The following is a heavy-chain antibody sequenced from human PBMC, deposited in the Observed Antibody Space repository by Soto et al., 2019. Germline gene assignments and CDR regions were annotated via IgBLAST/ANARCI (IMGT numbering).Heavy chain of an antibody. CDR1: GGSFSGYY. Sequence: EQLQQWGAGLMKPSETLSLTCAVYGGSFSGYYWSWIRQPPGKGLEWIGEINHSGSTNYNPSLKSRVTISVDTSKNQFSLKLSSVTAPDTAVYYCARTVYSSGWYKAAFDIWGQGTMVTVSS. V-gene: IGHV4-34*01. J-gene: IGHJ3*02. CDR2: INHSGST. CDR3: ARTVYSSGWYKAAFDI. D-gene: IGHD6-19*01.